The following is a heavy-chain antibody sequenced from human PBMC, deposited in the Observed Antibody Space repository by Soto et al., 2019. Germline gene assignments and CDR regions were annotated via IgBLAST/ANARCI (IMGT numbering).Heavy chain of an antibody. CDR2: MNPNSGNT. Sequence: ASVKVSCKASGYTFTSYDINWVRQATGQGLEWMGWMNPNSGNTGYAQKFQGRVTMTRNTSISTAYMELSSLRSEDTAVYYCARGHVLRYFDWLLSGPDPWGQGTLVTVSS. CDR1: GYTFTSYD. D-gene: IGHD3-9*01. J-gene: IGHJ5*02. V-gene: IGHV1-8*01. CDR3: ARGHVLRYFDWLLSGPDP.